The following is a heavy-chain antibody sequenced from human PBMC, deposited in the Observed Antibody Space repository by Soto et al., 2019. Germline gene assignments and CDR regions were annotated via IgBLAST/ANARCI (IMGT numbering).Heavy chain of an antibody. V-gene: IGHV3-33*08. D-gene: IGHD3-16*02. J-gene: IGHJ6*03. Sequence: PGGSLRLSCAASGFTFSSYGMHWVRQAPGKGLEWVAVICYDGSNKYYADSVKGRFTISCDNSKNTLYLQMNSLSAEDTAVYYCARVGLSEDYYYYMDVWGKGTTVTVSS. CDR3: ARVGLSEDYYYYMDV. CDR2: ICYDGSNK. CDR1: GFTFSSYG.